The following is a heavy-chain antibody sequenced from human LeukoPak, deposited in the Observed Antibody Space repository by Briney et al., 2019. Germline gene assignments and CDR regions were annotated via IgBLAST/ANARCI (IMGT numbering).Heavy chain of an antibody. Sequence: GGSLRLSCTASGFTFRCYSMPWVSQAPGKGLEWVSSISGCSDYIHYADSVKGRFTVSRDNSKNSLYLQMNSLRAEDTAVYYCAKVMRVVRFLDSLPPFDYWGQGNLVTVSS. CDR2: ISGCSDYI. CDR3: AKVMRVVRFLDSLPPFDY. V-gene: IGHV3-21*01. D-gene: IGHD3/OR15-3a*01. J-gene: IGHJ4*02. CDR1: GFTFRCYS.